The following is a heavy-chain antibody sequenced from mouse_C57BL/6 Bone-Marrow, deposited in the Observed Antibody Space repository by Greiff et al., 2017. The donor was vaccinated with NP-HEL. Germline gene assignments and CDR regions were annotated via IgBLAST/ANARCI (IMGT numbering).Heavy chain of an antibody. CDR1: GFSLTSYG. V-gene: IGHV2-2*01. D-gene: IGHD4-1*01. Sequence: VQLKESGPGLVQPSQSLSITCTVSGFSLTSYGVHGVRQSQGKGLEWQVVIGSGGRTGYNDAFISRQIISKDNSKSQVFFKMNSLQADDTAIYYCARNPPNWAWFAYRGQGTLVTVSA. J-gene: IGHJ3*01. CDR3: ARNPPNWAWFAY. CDR2: IGSGGRT.